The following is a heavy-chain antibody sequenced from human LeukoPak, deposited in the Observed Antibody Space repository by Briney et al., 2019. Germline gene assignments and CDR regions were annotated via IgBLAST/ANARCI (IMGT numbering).Heavy chain of an antibody. CDR2: ISGSGSTT. V-gene: IGHV3-48*03. CDR3: ARAVGPHYYDTSGFDS. D-gene: IGHD3-22*01. Sequence: PGGSLRLSCAASGFIFSSYEMNWVSQAPGKGLEWVSYISGSGSTTHYADSVKGRFTISRDNAKNSLYLHMNSLRAEDTSVYYCARAVGPHYYDTSGFDSWGQGTLVTVSS. J-gene: IGHJ4*02. CDR1: GFIFSSYE.